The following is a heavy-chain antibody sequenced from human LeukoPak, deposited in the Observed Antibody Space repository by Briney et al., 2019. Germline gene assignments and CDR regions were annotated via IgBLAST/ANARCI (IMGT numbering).Heavy chain of an antibody. CDR1: GFTFSSYA. V-gene: IGHV3-23*01. J-gene: IGHJ4*02. CDR2: ISGSGGST. CDR3: AKARMKWVVGALFDY. D-gene: IGHD1-26*01. Sequence: GGPLRLSCAASGFTFSSYAMSWVRQAPGKGLEWVSAISGSGGSTYYADSVKGRFTISRDNSKNTLYLQMNSLRAEDTAVYYCAKARMKWVVGALFDYWGQGTLVTVSS.